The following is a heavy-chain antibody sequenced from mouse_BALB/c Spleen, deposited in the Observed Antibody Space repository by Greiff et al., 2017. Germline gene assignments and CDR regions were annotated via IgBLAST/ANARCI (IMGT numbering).Heavy chain of an antibody. CDR1: GYSITSDYA. CDR2: ISYSGST. V-gene: IGHV3-2*02. CDR3: ARGGTGTFAY. J-gene: IGHJ3*01. Sequence: EVQLVESGPDLVKPSQSLSLTCTVTGYSITSDYAWNWIRQFPGNKLEWMGYISYSGSTSYNPSLKSRISITRDTSKNQFFLQLNSVTTEDTATYYCARGGTGTFAYWGQGTLVTVSA. D-gene: IGHD4-1*01.